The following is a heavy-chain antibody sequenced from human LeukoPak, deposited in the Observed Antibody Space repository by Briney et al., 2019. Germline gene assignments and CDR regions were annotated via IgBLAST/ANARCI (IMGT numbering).Heavy chain of an antibody. J-gene: IGHJ4*02. CDR1: GFTFSSYG. CDR2: IRSDGSNK. V-gene: IGHV3-30*02. D-gene: IGHD3-10*01. Sequence: GGSLRLSCAASGFTFSSYGMHWVRQAPGKGLEWVAFIRSDGSNKYYADSVKGRFTISRDNSKNTLYLQMNSLRAEDTAVYYCARGGGSGSFPDYWGQGTLVTVSS. CDR3: ARGGGSGSFPDY.